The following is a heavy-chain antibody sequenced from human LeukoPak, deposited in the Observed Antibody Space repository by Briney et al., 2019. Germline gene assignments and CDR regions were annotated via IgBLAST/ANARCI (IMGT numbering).Heavy chain of an antibody. V-gene: IGHV3-23*01. CDR3: AKDRRSTSCIWFDP. CDR2: ISGSGGST. Sequence: PGKSLRLSCAASGFTFSGYPIHWVRQAPGKGLEWVSAISGSGGSTYYADSVKGRFTISRDNSKNTLYLQMNSLRAEDTAVYYCAKDRRSTSCIWFDPWGQGTLVTVSS. D-gene: IGHD2-2*01. CDR1: GFTFSGYP. J-gene: IGHJ5*02.